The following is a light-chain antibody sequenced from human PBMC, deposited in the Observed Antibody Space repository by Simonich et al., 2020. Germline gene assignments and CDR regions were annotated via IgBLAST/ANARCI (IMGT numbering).Light chain of an antibody. CDR3: QQYNSYST. Sequence: DIQMTQSPSSLSASVGDRVTITCRASQSISSYLNWYQQKPGKAPKLLIYKASSLESGFPSRFSGSGSGTEFTLTISSLQPDDFATYYCQQYNSYSTFGGGTKVEIK. CDR1: QSISSY. J-gene: IGKJ4*01. CDR2: KAS. V-gene: IGKV1-5*03.